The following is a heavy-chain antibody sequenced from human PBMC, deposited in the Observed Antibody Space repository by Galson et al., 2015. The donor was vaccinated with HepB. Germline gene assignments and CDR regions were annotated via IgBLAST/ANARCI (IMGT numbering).Heavy chain of an antibody. V-gene: IGHV5-51*03. CDR3: ARVIWNDVLAFDI. J-gene: IGHJ3*02. CDR2: IYPGDSDT. CDR1: GYSFTSYW. Sequence: QSGAEVKKPGESLKISCQGSGYSFTSYWIGWARQMPGKGLEWMGIIYPGDSDTRYSPSFQGQVTISADKTISTAYLQWSSLKASEPAMYYCARVIWNDVLAFDIWVPGTMLTPFS. D-gene: IGHD1-1*01.